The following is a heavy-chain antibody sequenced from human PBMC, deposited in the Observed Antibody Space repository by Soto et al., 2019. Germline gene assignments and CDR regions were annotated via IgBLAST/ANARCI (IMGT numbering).Heavy chain of an antibody. J-gene: IGHJ4*02. CDR2: IYYSGST. CDR1: GGSISSYY. Sequence: SETLSLTCTVSGGSISSYYWSWIRQPPGKGLEWIGSIYYSGSTNYNPSLKSRVTISVDTSRNQFSLKLSSVTAADTAVYYCARKPANSGAGARSIYFDYWGQGTLVTVSS. D-gene: IGHD7-27*01. V-gene: IGHV4-59*01. CDR3: ARKPANSGAGARSIYFDY.